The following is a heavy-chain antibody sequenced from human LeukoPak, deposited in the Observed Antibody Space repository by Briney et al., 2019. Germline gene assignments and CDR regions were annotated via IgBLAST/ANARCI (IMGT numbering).Heavy chain of an antibody. CDR1: GYSFTSYW. CDR2: IYPGDYDT. J-gene: IGHJ5*02. V-gene: IGHV5-51*01. Sequence: GESLKISCKSSGYSFTSYWNGWVRQMPGKGLEWMGIIYPGDYDTRYSPSLQGQVTISADKSISPAYLQGSSLKASDTARYYCARGYGGNRPDNWFDLGGRGTLVTVS. D-gene: IGHD4-23*01. CDR3: ARGYGGNRPDNWFDL.